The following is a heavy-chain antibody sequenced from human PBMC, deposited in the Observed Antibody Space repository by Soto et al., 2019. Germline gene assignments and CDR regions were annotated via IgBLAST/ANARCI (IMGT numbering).Heavy chain of an antibody. CDR3: AKDRFYYDSTGFLGNLDH. D-gene: IGHD3-22*01. CDR1: GFTFSTTA. Sequence: GGSLRLSCSASGFTFSTTAMHWVRQAPGKGLEYLSSISPNGGSTFYADSVKGRFTISRDNSKNTLYLQMSSLKPEDTAVYYCAKDRFYYDSTGFLGNLDHWGQGTLVTVSS. V-gene: IGHV3-64D*06. CDR2: ISPNGGST. J-gene: IGHJ4*02.